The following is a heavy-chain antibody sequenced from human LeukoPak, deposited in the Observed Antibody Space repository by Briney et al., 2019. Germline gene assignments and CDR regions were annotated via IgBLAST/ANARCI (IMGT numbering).Heavy chain of an antibody. CDR2: INGGSGNS. J-gene: IGHJ4*02. CDR3: AKGQGYNYGDSIDY. V-gene: IGHV3-23*01. D-gene: IGHD5-18*01. Sequence: PGGSLRLSCAASGFTFNNYAMTWVRQAPGKGLEWVSGINGGSGNSYYADSVKGRFTVSRDNSKNTLYLQMNSLRDEDTAVYYCAKGQGYNYGDSIDYWGQGTLVTVSS. CDR1: GFTFNNYA.